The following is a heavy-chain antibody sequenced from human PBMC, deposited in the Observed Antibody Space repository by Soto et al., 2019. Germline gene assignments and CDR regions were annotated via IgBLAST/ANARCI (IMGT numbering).Heavy chain of an antibody. CDR3: ARRRYGAFDY. D-gene: IGHD5-18*01. CDR2: IYYSGSS. J-gene: IGHJ4*02. CDR1: GGSISSSGNY. Sequence: PSETLSLTCSVSGGSISSSGNYWSWIRQHPGKGLECIGYIYYSGSSYYNPSLKSRVTISVDTSQNQFSLKLTSVTAADTAIYYCARRRYGAFDYWGQGSLVTVSS. V-gene: IGHV4-31*03.